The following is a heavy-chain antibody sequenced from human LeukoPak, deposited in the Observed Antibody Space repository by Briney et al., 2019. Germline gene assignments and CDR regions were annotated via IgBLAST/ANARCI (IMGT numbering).Heavy chain of an antibody. Sequence: SETLSLTCTVSGGFISSYYWSWIRQPAGKGLEWIGRIYTSGSTNYNPSLKSRVTISVDKSKNQFSLKLSSVTAADTAVYYCASRHSEQQPYYYYMDIWGKGTTVTVSS. V-gene: IGHV4-4*07. CDR1: GGFISSYY. D-gene: IGHD6-13*01. J-gene: IGHJ6*03. CDR3: ASRHSEQQPYYYYMDI. CDR2: IYTSGST.